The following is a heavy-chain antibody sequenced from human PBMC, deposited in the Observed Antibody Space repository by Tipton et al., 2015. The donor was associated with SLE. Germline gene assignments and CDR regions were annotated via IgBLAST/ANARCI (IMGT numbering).Heavy chain of an antibody. V-gene: IGHV4-59*12. Sequence: TLSLTCTVSGGSISNYYWSWFRQPPGKRLEWIGSIYYSGTTNYNPSLNSRVTISVDTSKNQFSLKLSSLTAADTAVYYCAVTMGFYYYGMDVWGQGTAVTVSS. CDR1: GGSISNYY. CDR3: AVTMGFYYYGMDV. CDR2: IYYSGTT. D-gene: IGHD3-10*01. J-gene: IGHJ6*02.